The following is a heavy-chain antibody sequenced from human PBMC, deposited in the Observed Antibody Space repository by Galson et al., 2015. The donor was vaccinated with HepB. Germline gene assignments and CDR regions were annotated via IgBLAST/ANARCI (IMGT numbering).Heavy chain of an antibody. CDR3: AREWGIHNLWTGYSAPLGY. D-gene: IGHD3/OR15-3a*01. CDR2: ITSGSTYI. J-gene: IGHJ4*02. Sequence: SLRLSCAASGFTFSNYDMHWVRQAPGKGLEWVSSITSGSTYIYYADSVTGRFTISRDDSENSLYLQMNSLRAEDTAVYYCAREWGIHNLWTGYSAPLGYWGQGALVTVSS. CDR1: GFTFSNYD. V-gene: IGHV3-21*01.